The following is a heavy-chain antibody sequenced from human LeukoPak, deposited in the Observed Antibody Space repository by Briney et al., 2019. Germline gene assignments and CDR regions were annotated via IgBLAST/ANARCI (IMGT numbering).Heavy chain of an antibody. J-gene: IGHJ4*02. CDR1: GFTFDDYA. CDR3: ATLGIAVAGTDY. CDR2: ISWNSGSI. D-gene: IGHD6-19*01. V-gene: IGHV3-9*01. Sequence: SLRLSCAASGFTFDDYAMHWVRQAPGKGLEWVSGISWNSGSIGYADSVKGRFTISRDNAKNSLYLQMNSLRAEDTALYYCATLGIAVAGTDYWGQGTLVTVSS.